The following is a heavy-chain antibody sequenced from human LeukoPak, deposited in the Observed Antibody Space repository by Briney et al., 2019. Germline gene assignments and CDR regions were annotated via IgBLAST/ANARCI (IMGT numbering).Heavy chain of an antibody. J-gene: IGHJ3*02. V-gene: IGHV3-48*03. D-gene: IGHD3-22*01. CDR1: GFTFSSYE. Sequence: GGSLRLSCTASGFTFSSYEMNWVRQAPGKGLEWVSYISSSGSTIYYADSVKGRFTISRDNAKNSLYLQMNSLRAEDTAVYYCARSYYYDSSGTYAFDIWGQGAMVTVSS. CDR2: ISSSGSTI. CDR3: ARSYYYDSSGTYAFDI.